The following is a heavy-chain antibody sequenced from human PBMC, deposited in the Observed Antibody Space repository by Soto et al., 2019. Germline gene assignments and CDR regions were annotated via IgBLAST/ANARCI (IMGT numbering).Heavy chain of an antibody. V-gene: IGHV4-31*03. CDR1: GGSIGSGGYY. Sequence: QVQLQESGPGLVKPSQTLSLTCTVSGGSIGSGGYYWSWIRQHPGKGLEWIGYIYYSGSTYYNPSLKSRVTISVDTSKNQFSLKLSSVTAADTAVYYCARHHYDFWSGYYSSYMDVWGKGTTVTVSS. J-gene: IGHJ6*03. CDR2: IYYSGST. D-gene: IGHD3-3*01. CDR3: ARHHYDFWSGYYSSYMDV.